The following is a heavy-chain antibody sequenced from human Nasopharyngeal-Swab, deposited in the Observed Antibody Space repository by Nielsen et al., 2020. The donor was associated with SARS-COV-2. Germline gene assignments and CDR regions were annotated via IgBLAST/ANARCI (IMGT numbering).Heavy chain of an antibody. J-gene: IGHJ4*02. CDR2: INPSGGST. Sequence: ASVKVSYKASRYTFTSYYIHWVRQAPGQGLEWMGIINPSGGSTSYAQKFQGLVTMTRDTSTSTVYMELSSLRSEDTAVYYCAREMGYYGSGSYRPFDYWGQGTLVTVSS. V-gene: IGHV1-46*01. CDR1: RYTFTSYY. CDR3: AREMGYYGSGSYRPFDY. D-gene: IGHD3-10*01.